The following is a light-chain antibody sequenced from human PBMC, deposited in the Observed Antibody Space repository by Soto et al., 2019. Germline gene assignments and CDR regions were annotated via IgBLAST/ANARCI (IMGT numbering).Light chain of an antibody. CDR3: TSYTSSSARA. V-gene: IGLV2-8*01. Sequence: QSVLTQPPSASGSPGQSVTISCTGTKSDIGVYDFVSWYQHHPGKAPRLIIYEVVQRPSGVPDRFSGSKSGNTASLTVSGLQAADEADYFCTSYTSSSARAFGTGTKVTVL. CDR2: EVV. CDR1: KSDIGVYDF. J-gene: IGLJ1*01.